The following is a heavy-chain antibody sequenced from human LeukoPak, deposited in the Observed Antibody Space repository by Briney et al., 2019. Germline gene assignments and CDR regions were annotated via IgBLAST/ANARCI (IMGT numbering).Heavy chain of an antibody. Sequence: GGSLRLSCAASGFTFSSYSMNWVRQAPGKGLEWVSYISSSSSTIYYADSVKGRFTISRDNAKNSLYLQMNSLRAEDTAVYYCARARDDYVWGRAYYFDYWGQGTLVTVSS. J-gene: IGHJ4*02. D-gene: IGHD3-16*01. CDR2: ISSSSSTI. CDR3: ARARDDYVWGRAYYFDY. V-gene: IGHV3-48*04. CDR1: GFTFSSYS.